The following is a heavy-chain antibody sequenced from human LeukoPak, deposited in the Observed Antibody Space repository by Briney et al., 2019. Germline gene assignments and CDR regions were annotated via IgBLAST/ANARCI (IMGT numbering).Heavy chain of an antibody. V-gene: IGHV3-30*18. CDR3: AKDRYTMIVVVITTSYGMDV. Sequence: PGGSLRLSCAASGFTFSSYGMHWVRQAPGKGLEWVAVISYDGSNKYYADSVKGRFTISRDNSKNTLYLQMNSLRAEDTAVYYCAKDRYTMIVVVITTSYGMDVWGQGTTVTVSS. CDR2: ISYDGSNK. D-gene: IGHD3-22*01. CDR1: GFTFSSYG. J-gene: IGHJ6*02.